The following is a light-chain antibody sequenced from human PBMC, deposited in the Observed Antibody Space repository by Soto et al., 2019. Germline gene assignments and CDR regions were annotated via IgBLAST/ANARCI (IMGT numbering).Light chain of an antibody. CDR1: SSDVGGYNS. V-gene: IGLV2-14*01. CDR2: EVS. Sequence: QSALTQPASVSGSPGQSITISCTGTSSDVGGYNSVSWYQQHPGKAPKLMIYEVSNRPSGVSNRFSGSKSGNTASLTISGLQAEDEADYYCSSYTSSRIDNYVFGSGTKVTVL. CDR3: SSYTSSRIDNYV. J-gene: IGLJ1*01.